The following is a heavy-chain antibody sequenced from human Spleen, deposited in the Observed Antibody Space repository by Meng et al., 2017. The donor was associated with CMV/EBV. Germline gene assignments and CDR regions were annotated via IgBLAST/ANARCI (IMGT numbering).Heavy chain of an antibody. J-gene: IGHJ6*02. D-gene: IGHD1-26*01. CDR2: MNQDGTQI. CDR3: ARRFLGNYGMDV. CDR1: GFTFSGYW. Sequence: GESLKISCAASGFTFSGYWMSWVRQAPGKGLEWVANMNQDGTQIYYVDSVKGRFTISRDNARNSLFLQMNGLRVEDTALYYCARRFLGNYGMDVWGQGTAVTVSS. V-gene: IGHV3-7*03.